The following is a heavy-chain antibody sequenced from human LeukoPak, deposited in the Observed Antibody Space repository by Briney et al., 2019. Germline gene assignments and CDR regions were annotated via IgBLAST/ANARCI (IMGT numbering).Heavy chain of an antibody. D-gene: IGHD3-22*01. J-gene: IGHJ6*02. CDR2: ICRDNGNT. V-gene: IGHV1-18*01. CDR3: ARIISSGYNYGMDV. CDR1: GYTLTSFG. Sequence: GDSVKVSCKASGYTLTSFGISWVRQAPGQGPEWMGWICRDNGNTNYAQNLKGRVIMTTETSTSTAYMELRSLRSDDTAVYYCARIISSGYNYGMDVWGQGTTVTVSS.